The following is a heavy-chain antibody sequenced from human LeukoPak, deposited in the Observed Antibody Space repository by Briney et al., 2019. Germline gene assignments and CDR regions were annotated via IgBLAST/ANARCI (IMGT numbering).Heavy chain of an antibody. CDR3: ARSVYTYGPYYFDY. V-gene: IGHV5-51*01. CDR2: IYPGDSDI. J-gene: IGHJ4*02. D-gene: IGHD5-18*01. Sequence: GESLKISCKGSGYSFTSYWIGWVRQMPGKGLEWMAVIYPGDSDIRYSPSFQGQVTISADKSITTAYLQWSSLKASDTAMYYCARSVYTYGPYYFDYWGQGTLVTVSS. CDR1: GYSFTSYW.